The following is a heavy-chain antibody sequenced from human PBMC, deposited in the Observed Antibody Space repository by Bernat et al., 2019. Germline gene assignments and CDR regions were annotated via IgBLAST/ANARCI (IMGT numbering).Heavy chain of an antibody. Sequence: QVQLQESGPGLVKPSETLSLTCTVSGGSISSYYWSWIRQPPGKGLERIGYIYYRGSTNYNPSLKSRVTISVDTSKNQFSLNLSSVTAADTAVYYCARVQYDDFFVDYYYYMDVWGKGTTVTVSS. CDR2: IYYRGST. D-gene: IGHD3-3*01. V-gene: IGHV4-59*01. CDR1: GGSISSYY. CDR3: ARVQYDDFFVDYYYYMDV. J-gene: IGHJ6*03.